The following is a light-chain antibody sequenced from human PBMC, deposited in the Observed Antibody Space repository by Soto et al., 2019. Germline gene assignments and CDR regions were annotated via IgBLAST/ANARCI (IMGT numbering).Light chain of an antibody. J-gene: IGKJ4*01. Sequence: EIELTQSPATLSLSPGETATLSCRASQNVDKFLAWYQQRPGQPPRLLIFDSSNRATGVPVRFSGSGSGTDFTLTISRLEPEDFAVYYCQQFSSYPLTFGGGTKVEIK. V-gene: IGKV3-11*01. CDR2: DSS. CDR3: QQFSSYPLT. CDR1: QNVDKF.